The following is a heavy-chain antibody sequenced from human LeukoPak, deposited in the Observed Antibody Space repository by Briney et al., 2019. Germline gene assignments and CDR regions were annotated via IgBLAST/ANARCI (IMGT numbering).Heavy chain of an antibody. CDR2: ISGSGGST. Sequence: PGGSLRLSCAASGFTVSSNYMSWVRQAPGKGLEWVSAISGSGGSTYYADSVKGRFTISRDNSKNTLYLQMNSLRAEDTAVYYCAKESRITMIVVVTLFDYWGQGTLVTVSS. D-gene: IGHD3-22*01. CDR1: GFTVSSNY. CDR3: AKESRITMIVVVTLFDY. J-gene: IGHJ4*02. V-gene: IGHV3-23*01.